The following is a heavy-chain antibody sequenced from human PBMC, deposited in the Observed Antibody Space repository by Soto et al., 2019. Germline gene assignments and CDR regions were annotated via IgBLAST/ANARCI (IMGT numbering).Heavy chain of an antibody. J-gene: IGHJ6*02. CDR1: GFTFSDYY. Sequence: QVQLVESGGGLVKPGGSLRLSCAASGFTFSDYYMSWIRQAPGKGLEWVSYISSSGSTIYYADSGKGRFTISRDNAKNSLYLQMNSLRAEDTAVYYCARDRGPRGCNHNGDYYYYGMDVWGQGTTVTVSS. CDR3: ARDRGPRGCNHNGDYYYYGMDV. D-gene: IGHD2-8*01. V-gene: IGHV3-11*01. CDR2: ISSSGSTI.